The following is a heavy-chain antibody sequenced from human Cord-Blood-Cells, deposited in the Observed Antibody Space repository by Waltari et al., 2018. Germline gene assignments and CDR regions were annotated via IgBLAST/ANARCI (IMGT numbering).Heavy chain of an antibody. D-gene: IGHD2-8*01. CDR2: IKQDGSEK. CDR3: ASTNDAFDI. CDR1: GFAFGRYR. J-gene: IGHJ3*02. V-gene: IGHV3-7*01. Sequence: EERLVESGGGLVQPGGPLSTSCAAAGFAFGRYRSGCVRQAPGKGLELVANIKQDGSEKYYVDSVKGRVTISRDNAKNSLYLQMNSLRAEDTAVYYCASTNDAFDIWGQGTMVTVSS.